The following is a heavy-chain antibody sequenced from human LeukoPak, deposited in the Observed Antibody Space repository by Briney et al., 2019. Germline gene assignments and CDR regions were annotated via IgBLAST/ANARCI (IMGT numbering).Heavy chain of an antibody. Sequence: PGGSLRLSCAASGFTFSSYSMNWVRQAPGKGLEWVSLISGSGDSTYYADSVKGRFTISRDNSKNTLYLQMNSLRVEDTAIYYCAKVYHRNYMDVWGKGTTVTVSS. D-gene: IGHD2-2*02. CDR1: GFTFSSYS. CDR3: AKVYHRNYMDV. J-gene: IGHJ6*03. CDR2: ISGSGDST. V-gene: IGHV3-23*01.